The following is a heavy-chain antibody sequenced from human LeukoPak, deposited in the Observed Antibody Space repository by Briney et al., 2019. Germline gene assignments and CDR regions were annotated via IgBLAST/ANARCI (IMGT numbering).Heavy chain of an antibody. CDR1: GGTFSSYA. Sequence: SVTVSCTASGGTFSSYAISWVRQAPGQGLEWMGRIIPILGIANYAQKFQGRVTITADKSTSTAYMELSSLRSEDTAVYYCARGVNSSSWFYYYYGMDVWGQGTTVTVSS. CDR2: IIPILGIA. J-gene: IGHJ6*02. CDR3: ARGVNSSSWFYYYYGMDV. V-gene: IGHV1-69*04. D-gene: IGHD6-13*01.